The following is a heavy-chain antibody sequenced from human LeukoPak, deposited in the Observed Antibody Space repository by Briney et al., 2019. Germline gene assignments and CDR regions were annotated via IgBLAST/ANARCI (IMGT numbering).Heavy chain of an antibody. CDR3: AREIEMYYDFWSGYYPLMDV. J-gene: IGHJ6*04. V-gene: IGHV4-61*02. CDR2: IYTSGST. D-gene: IGHD3-3*01. CDR1: GGSISSGSYY. Sequence: KPSETLSLTCTVSGGSISSGSYYWSWIRQPAGKGLEWIGRIYTSGSTNYNPSLKSRVTISVDTSKNQFSLKLSSVTAADTAVYYCAREIEMYYDFWSGYYPLMDVWGKGTTVTVSS.